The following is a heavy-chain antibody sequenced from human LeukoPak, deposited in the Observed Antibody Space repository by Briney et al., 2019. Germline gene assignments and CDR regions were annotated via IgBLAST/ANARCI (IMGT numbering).Heavy chain of an antibody. CDR2: INPNSGGT. D-gene: IGHD5-18*01. Sequence: ASVKVSCKASGYTFTGYYMHWVRQAPGQGLEWMGWINPNSGGTNYAQKFQGRVTMTRDTSISTAYMELSRLRSDDTAVYYCARDSWAMVYYFDYWGQGTLVTVSS. CDR3: ARDSWAMVYYFDY. V-gene: IGHV1-2*02. CDR1: GYTFTGYY. J-gene: IGHJ4*02.